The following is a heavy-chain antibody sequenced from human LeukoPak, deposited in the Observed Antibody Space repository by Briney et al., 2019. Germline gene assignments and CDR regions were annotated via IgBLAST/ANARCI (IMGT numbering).Heavy chain of an antibody. D-gene: IGHD3-9*01. J-gene: IGHJ5*02. CDR3: AEGPNYDILTGYYYWFDP. V-gene: IGHV1-69*04. CDR1: GGTFSSYA. Sequence: ASVKVSCKASGGTFSSYAISWVRQAPGQGLEWMGRIIPILGIANYAQKFQGRVTITADKSTSTAYMELSSLRSEDTAVYYCAEGPNYDILTGYYYWFDPWGQRTLVTVSS. CDR2: IIPILGIA.